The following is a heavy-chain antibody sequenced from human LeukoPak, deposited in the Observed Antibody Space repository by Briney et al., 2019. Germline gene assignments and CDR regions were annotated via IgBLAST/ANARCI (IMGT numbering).Heavy chain of an antibody. Sequence: PSETLSLTCAVYGGSFSGYYWSWIRQPPGKGLEWIGEINHSGSTNYNPSLKSRVTISVDTSKNQFSLKLSSATAADTAVYYCARVSSIAAAGFRRYYYMDVWGKGPRSPSP. CDR1: GGSFSGYY. J-gene: IGHJ6*03. CDR3: ARVSSIAAAGFRRYYYMDV. CDR2: INHSGST. V-gene: IGHV4-34*01. D-gene: IGHD6-13*01.